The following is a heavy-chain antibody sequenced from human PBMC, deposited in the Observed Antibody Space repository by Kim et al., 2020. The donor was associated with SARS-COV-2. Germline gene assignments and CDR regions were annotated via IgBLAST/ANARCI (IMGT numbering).Heavy chain of an antibody. CDR2: NT. CDR3: ARGLDLLHDY. V-gene: IGHV1-8*03. J-gene: IGHJ4*02. Sequence: NTCYAQKFHCRFTITRNTTIRTAYIELCRLRSEDTAVYYCARGLDLLHDYWGQGTLVTVSS. D-gene: IGHD2-15*01.